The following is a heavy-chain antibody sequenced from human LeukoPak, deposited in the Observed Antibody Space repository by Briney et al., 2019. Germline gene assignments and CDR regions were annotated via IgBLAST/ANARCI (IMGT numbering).Heavy chain of an antibody. Sequence: PGGSLRLSCAASGFAFSSYGMHWVRQAPGMGLEWVAFVRYDGGNKYYADSVKGRFTISKDNSRNTLYLQMNSLRVEDTAVYYCARSVYLLYYFDYWGQGTLVTVSS. D-gene: IGHD2-8*01. CDR1: GFAFSSYG. CDR3: ARSVYLLYYFDY. V-gene: IGHV3-30*02. J-gene: IGHJ4*02. CDR2: VRYDGGNK.